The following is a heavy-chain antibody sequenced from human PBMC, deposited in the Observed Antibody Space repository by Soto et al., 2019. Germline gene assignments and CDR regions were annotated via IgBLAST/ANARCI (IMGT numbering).Heavy chain of an antibody. V-gene: IGHV4-59*08. Sequence: QVPLQESGPGLVKPSETLSLTCTVSGGSINTYYWSWIRQAPGKGLEWIGYVYSSGSTNYNPSFKSRVSMSADTSKNQLSLNLTSVTAADTAVYYCARRGGHGSNFFDSWGQGALVIVSS. D-gene: IGHD5-12*01. CDR3: ARRGGHGSNFFDS. CDR2: VYSSGST. J-gene: IGHJ4*02. CDR1: GGSINTYY.